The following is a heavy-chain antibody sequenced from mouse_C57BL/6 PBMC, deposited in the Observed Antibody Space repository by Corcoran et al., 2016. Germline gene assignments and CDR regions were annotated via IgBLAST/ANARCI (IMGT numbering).Heavy chain of an antibody. Sequence: QIQLVQFGPELKKPGETVKISCKASGYTFTTYGMSWVKQAPGKGLKWMGWINTYSGVPTYADDFKGRFAFSLETSASTAYLQINNLKNEDTATYFCARSDGYSTLYAMDYWGQGTSVTVSS. D-gene: IGHD2-3*01. J-gene: IGHJ4*01. CDR2: INTYSGVP. CDR1: GYTFTTYG. V-gene: IGHV9-3*01. CDR3: ARSDGYSTLYAMDY.